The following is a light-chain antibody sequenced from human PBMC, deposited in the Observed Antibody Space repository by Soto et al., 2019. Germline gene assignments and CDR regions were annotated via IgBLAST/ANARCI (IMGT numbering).Light chain of an antibody. CDR3: SSYAGSNNLV. CDR1: SSDVGAYNY. V-gene: IGLV2-8*01. CDR2: EVS. J-gene: IGLJ3*02. Sequence: QSALTQPPSASGSPGQSVTLSCTGTSSDVGAYNYVSWYQQHPGKAPKLVIYEVSKRPSGVPDRFSGSQSGNTASLTVSGLQAEDEADSYCSSYAGSNNLVFGGGTKLTVL.